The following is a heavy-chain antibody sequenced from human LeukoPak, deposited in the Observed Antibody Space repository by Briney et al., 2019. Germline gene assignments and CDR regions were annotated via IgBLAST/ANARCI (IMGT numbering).Heavy chain of an antibody. Sequence: ASVKVSCKASGYTFTSYGISWVRQAPGQGLEWMGWISAYNGNTNYAQKLQGRVTMTTDTSTSTAYMELRSLRSDDTAVYYCARANYCDSSGERGFFDYWGQGTLVTVSS. V-gene: IGHV1-18*01. J-gene: IGHJ4*02. CDR1: GYTFTSYG. D-gene: IGHD3-22*01. CDR2: ISAYNGNT. CDR3: ARANYCDSSGERGFFDY.